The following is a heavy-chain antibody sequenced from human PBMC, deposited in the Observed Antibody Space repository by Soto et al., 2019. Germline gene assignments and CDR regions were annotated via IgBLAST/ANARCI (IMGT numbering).Heavy chain of an antibody. V-gene: IGHV3-53*01. Sequence: EVQLVESGGGLVQPGGSLRLSCAASGFTVSSSYISWVRQAPGKRLEWVWPIYSSGSTYYTESVRGGFTSSRDDSKNTMYLQRNSVSVDDTAVYSGTRATCCSARLSKGAFESWGQGTLVTVSS. CDR2: IYSSGST. D-gene: IGHD1-26*01. CDR1: GFTVSSSY. CDR3: TRATCCSARLSKGAFES. J-gene: IGHJ5*01.